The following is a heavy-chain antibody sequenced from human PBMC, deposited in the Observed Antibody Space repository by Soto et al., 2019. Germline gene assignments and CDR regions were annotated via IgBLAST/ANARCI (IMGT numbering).Heavy chain of an antibody. J-gene: IGHJ4*02. V-gene: IGHV3-7*01. Sequence: GGSLRLSCAASGFTFSSYWMSWVRQAPGKGLEWVANIKQDGSEKYYVDSVKGRFTISRDNAKNSLYLQMNSLRAEDTAVYYCARAGDFWSGYYYFDYWDQGTLVTVSS. CDR3: ARAGDFWSGYYYFDY. D-gene: IGHD3-3*01. CDR1: GFTFSSYW. CDR2: IKQDGSEK.